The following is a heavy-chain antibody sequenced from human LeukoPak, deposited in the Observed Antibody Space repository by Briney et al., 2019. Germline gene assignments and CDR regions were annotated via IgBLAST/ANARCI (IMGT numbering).Heavy chain of an antibody. CDR2: VYHGGNT. CDR1: GSSISGDYY. J-gene: IGHJ4*02. D-gene: IGHD3-3*01. CDR3: ARHLNSIFGVVTPDY. Sequence: SETLSLTCVVSGSSISGDYYWGWIRQPPGKGLEWIVSVYHGGNTYYNPSLKSRVSMSLDTSKNQFSLKLTSVTAADTAVYYCARHLNSIFGVVTPDYWGQGTLVTVSS. V-gene: IGHV4-38-2*01.